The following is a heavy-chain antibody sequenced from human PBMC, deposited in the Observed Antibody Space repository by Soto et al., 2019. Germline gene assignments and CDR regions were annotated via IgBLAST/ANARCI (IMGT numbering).Heavy chain of an antibody. CDR1: GDSLRSSYQS. CDR3: VRVEMYAGEFTPTFAR. Sequence: QLHESGPGQVKSSETLSLTCTVSGDSLRSSYQSWGWSRQSTGKGLEWIGSIYYTGKTYYNPSPKRQASIAVDMATNEISLRLSAESVADTAVDDCVRVEMYAGEFTPTFARWGPGALV. CDR2: IYYTGKT. J-gene: IGHJ4*02. V-gene: IGHV4-39*01. D-gene: IGHD2-8*01.